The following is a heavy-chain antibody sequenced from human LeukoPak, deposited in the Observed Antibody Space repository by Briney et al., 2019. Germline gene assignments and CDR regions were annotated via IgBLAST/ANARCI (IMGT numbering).Heavy chain of an antibody. J-gene: IGHJ6*02. CDR1: GFTFSSYT. Sequence: GGSLRLSCAASGFTFSSYTMNWVRQAPGKGLQWVSSISSSSNYIYYADSVKGRFTISRDNAKNSLYLQIKSLRAEDTAVYYCARGRFGESSLHYYGMDVWGQGTTVTVSS. CDR3: ARGRFGESSLHYYGMDV. D-gene: IGHD3-10*01. CDR2: ISSSSNYI. V-gene: IGHV3-21*01.